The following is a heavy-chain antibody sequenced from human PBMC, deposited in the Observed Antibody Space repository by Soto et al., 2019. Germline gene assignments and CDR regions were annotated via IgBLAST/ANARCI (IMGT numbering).Heavy chain of an antibody. Sequence: SETLSLTCTVSGGSISSGDYYWSWIRQPPGKGLEWIGYIYYSGSTYYNPSLKSRVTISVDTSKNQFSLKLSSVTAADTAVYYCARDGPYYYGSGSYLEGSYNWFDPWGQGTLVTVSS. V-gene: IGHV4-30-4*01. D-gene: IGHD3-10*01. J-gene: IGHJ5*02. CDR3: ARDGPYYYGSGSYLEGSYNWFDP. CDR2: IYYSGST. CDR1: GGSISSGDYY.